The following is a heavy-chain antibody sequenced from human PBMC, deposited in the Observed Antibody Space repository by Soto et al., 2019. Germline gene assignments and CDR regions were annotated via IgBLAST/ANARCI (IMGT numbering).Heavy chain of an antibody. CDR1: GFTFSTYG. CDR2: IKSKTDGGTT. Sequence: VGSLRLSCAASGFTFSTYGMNWVRQAPGKVLEWVGRIKSKTDGGTTDYASLVKGRFTISRDDSKTTLYLRMNGLKTEDTAVYYCTTAENYYDSSSFDYWGQGTLVTVSS. D-gene: IGHD3-22*01. CDR3: TTAENYYDSSSFDY. J-gene: IGHJ4*02. V-gene: IGHV3-15*01.